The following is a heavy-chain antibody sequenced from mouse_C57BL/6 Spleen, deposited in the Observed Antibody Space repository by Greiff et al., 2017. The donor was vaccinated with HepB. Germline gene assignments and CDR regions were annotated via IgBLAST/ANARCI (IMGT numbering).Heavy chain of an antibody. CDR2: ISDGGSYT. J-gene: IGHJ2*01. CDR3: ASDILPGYYFDY. V-gene: IGHV5-4*03. Sequence: EVKVVESGGGLVKPGGSLKLSCAASGFTFSSYAMSWVRQTPEKRLEWVATISDGGSYTYYPDNVKGRFTISRDNAKNNLYRQMSHLKSEDTAMYYCASDILPGYYFDYWGQGTTLTVSS. D-gene: IGHD2-10*01. CDR1: GFTFSSYA.